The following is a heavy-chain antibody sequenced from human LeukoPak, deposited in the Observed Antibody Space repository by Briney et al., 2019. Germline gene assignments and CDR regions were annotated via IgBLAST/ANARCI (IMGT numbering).Heavy chain of an antibody. J-gene: IGHJ5*02. V-gene: IGHV4-30-4*01. CDR3: ARAEVYWFDP. CDR1: GGSFSSGTYS. CDR2: IFYSGNT. Sequence: SQTLSLTCTVSGGSFSSGTYSWSWIRQPPGKGLEWIGYIFYSGNTYYNPSLQSRVTMSVDTSRNQFSLKLNSVTAADTAVYYCARAEVYWFDPWGQGTLVTVSS. D-gene: IGHD1-14*01.